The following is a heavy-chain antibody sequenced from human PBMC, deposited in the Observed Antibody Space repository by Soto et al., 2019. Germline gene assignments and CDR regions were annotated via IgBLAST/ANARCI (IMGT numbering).Heavy chain of an antibody. Sequence: SETLSLTCTVSGGSIGTYYWSWIRQPPGKGLEWIGFVDYSGSTKYKPSLESRVTISLDTSNNQFSLNLRSVTAADTAVYYCARHIAGYGDLGYWGQGTLVTVSS. V-gene: IGHV4-59*08. CDR2: VDYSGST. D-gene: IGHD4-17*01. CDR3: ARHIAGYGDLGY. J-gene: IGHJ4*02. CDR1: GGSIGTYY.